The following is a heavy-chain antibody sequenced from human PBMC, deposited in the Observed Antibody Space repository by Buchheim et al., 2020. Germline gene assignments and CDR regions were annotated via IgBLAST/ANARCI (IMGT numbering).Heavy chain of an antibody. CDR3: ARCPYYDFWSGYYTGDY. J-gene: IGHJ4*02. CDR2: MNPNSGNT. CDR1: GYTFTSYD. Sequence: QVQLVQSGAEVKKPGASVKVSCKASGYTFTSYDINWVRQATGQGLEWMGWMNPNSGNTGYAQKFQGRVTMPRNTSLSTAYMELSSLRSEDTAVYYCARCPYYDFWSGYYTGDYWGQGTL. D-gene: IGHD3-3*01. V-gene: IGHV1-8*01.